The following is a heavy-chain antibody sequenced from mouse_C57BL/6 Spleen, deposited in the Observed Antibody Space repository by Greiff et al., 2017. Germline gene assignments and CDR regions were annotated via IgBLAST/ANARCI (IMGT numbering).Heavy chain of an antibody. D-gene: IGHD1-1*01. Sequence: EVQLQQSGPELVKPGASVKISCKASGYSFTGYYMNWVKQSPEKSLEWIGEINPSTGGTTYNQKFKAKATLTVDKSSSTAYMQLKSLTSEDSAVYYCARITTVLDYWGQGTTLTVSS. J-gene: IGHJ2*01. CDR1: GYSFTGYY. V-gene: IGHV1-42*01. CDR3: ARITTVLDY. CDR2: INPSTGGT.